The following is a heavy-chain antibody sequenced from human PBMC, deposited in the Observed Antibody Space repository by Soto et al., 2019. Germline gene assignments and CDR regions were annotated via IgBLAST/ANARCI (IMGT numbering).Heavy chain of an antibody. J-gene: IGHJ5*02. CDR2: IYYSGST. V-gene: IGHV4-39*01. CDR1: GGSISSSSYY. CDR3: ARQESGYFNWFDP. D-gene: IGHD3-3*01. Sequence: SETLSLTCTVSGGSISSSSYYWGWIRQPPGKGLEWIGSIYYSGSTYYNPSLKSRVTISVDTSKNQFSLKLSSVTAADTAVYYCARQESGYFNWFDPWGQGTLVTVSS.